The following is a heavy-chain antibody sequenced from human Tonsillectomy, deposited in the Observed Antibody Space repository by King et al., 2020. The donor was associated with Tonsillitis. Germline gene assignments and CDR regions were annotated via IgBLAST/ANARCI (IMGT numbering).Heavy chain of an antibody. CDR1: GFTFNEYY. Sequence: VQLVESGGGLVKPGGSLRLSCAASGFTFNEYYMNWIRQAPGKGLEWVSYISRSSRYTNYAESVKGRFTISRDNAQNSLYMQMNSLGSEHTAVYYFARELADSCSMAAFFDYWGQGTLVTVPS. J-gene: IGHJ4*02. CDR3: ARELADSCSMAAFFDY. CDR2: ISRSSRYT. D-gene: IGHD2-15*01. V-gene: IGHV3-11*06.